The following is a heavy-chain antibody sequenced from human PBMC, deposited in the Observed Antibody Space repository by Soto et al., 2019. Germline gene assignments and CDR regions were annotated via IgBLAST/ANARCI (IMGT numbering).Heavy chain of an antibody. Sequence: SETLSLTCFVSGDSISAYYWSWIRQPPGKGLEWIGHIYNSGLTNYNPSLEGRATISVDTSRNYFSLKVRSVTTADTAVYYCASLERTVTGYYYYYGVDVWGQGTTVTVSS. CDR2: IYNSGLT. CDR3: ASLERTVTGYYYYYGVDV. V-gene: IGHV4-59*01. CDR1: GDSISAYY. J-gene: IGHJ6*02. D-gene: IGHD4-17*01.